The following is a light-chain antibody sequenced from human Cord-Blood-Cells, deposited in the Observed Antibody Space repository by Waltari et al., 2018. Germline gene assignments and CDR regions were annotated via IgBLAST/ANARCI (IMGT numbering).Light chain of an antibody. Sequence: IVLTQSPGTLSLSPGERATLSCRASQSVSSSYLAWYQQKPGHAPRRLIYGASSRSTGIPDRFSGSGSGTDFTLTISRLEPEDFAEYYCQQYGSSPYSFGQGTKLEIK. CDR3: QQYGSSPYS. CDR1: QSVSSSY. V-gene: IGKV3-20*01. J-gene: IGKJ2*03. CDR2: GAS.